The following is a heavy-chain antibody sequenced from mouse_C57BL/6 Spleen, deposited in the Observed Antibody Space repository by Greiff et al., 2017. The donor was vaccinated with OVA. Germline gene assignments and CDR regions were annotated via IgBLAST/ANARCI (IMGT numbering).Heavy chain of an antibody. D-gene: IGHD4-1*01. CDR1: EYEFPSHD. J-gene: IGHJ1*03. V-gene: IGHV5-2*01. CDR2: INSDGGST. Sequence: EVKVVESGGGLVQPGESLKLSCESNEYEFPSHDMSWVRKTPEKRLEFVAAINSDGGSTYYPDTMERRFIISRDNTKKTLYLQMSSLRSEDTALYYCARQGDWGDWYFDVWGTGTTVTVSS. CDR3: ARQGDWGDWYFDV.